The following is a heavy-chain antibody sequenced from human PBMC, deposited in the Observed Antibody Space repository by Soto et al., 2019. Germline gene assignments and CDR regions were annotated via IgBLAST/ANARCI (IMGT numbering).Heavy chain of an antibody. CDR2: IYYSGST. Sequence: SETLSLTCSVSGGSISSSNYYWGWIRQPPGKGLEWIGSIYYSGSTYYNPSLKSRVTISVDTSKNQFSLKVNSVTAADTAVYYCARHSGPYASSWFDYWGQGILVTVSS. D-gene: IGHD2-2*01. V-gene: IGHV4-39*01. J-gene: IGHJ5*01. CDR1: GGSISSSNYY. CDR3: ARHSGPYASSWFDY.